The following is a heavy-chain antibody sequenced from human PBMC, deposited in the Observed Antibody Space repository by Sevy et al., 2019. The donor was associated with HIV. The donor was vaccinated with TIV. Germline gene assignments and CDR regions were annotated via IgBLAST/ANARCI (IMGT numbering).Heavy chain of an antibody. J-gene: IGHJ5*02. Sequence: SETLSLTCTVSGGSISSYYWSWIRPPPGKGLEWIGYIYYSGSTNYNPSLKSRVTISVDTSKNQFSLKLSSVTAADTAVYYGAREGGGSSIPFDPWGQGTLVSVSS. V-gene: IGHV4-59*01. D-gene: IGHD2-2*01. CDR3: AREGGGSSIPFDP. CDR1: GGSISSYY. CDR2: IYYSGST.